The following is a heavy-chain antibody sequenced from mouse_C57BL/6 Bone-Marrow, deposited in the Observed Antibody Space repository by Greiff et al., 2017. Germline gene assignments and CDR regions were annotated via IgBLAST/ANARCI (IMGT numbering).Heavy chain of an antibody. Sequence: VQLQQSGPELVKPGDSVKISCKASGYSFTGYFMNWVMQSNGKSLEWIGRINPYNGDTFYNQKFKGKATLTVDKSSSTAHMELRSLTSEDSAVYYCARDRPSGSSPYYFDYWGQGTTLTVSS. CDR1: GYSFTGYF. J-gene: IGHJ2*01. CDR2: INPYNGDT. CDR3: ARDRPSGSSPYYFDY. D-gene: IGHD1-1*01. V-gene: IGHV1-20*01.